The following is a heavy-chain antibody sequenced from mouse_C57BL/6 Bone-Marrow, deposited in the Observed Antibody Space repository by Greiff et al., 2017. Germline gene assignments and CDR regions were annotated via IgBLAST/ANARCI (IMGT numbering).Heavy chain of an antibody. D-gene: IGHD1-1*01. Sequence: QVQLQQPGAELVRPGSSVKLSCKASGYTFTSYWMHWVKQRPIQGLEWIGNIDPSDSETHYNQKFKDKATLTVDKSSSTAYMQLSSLTSEDSAVYYCARSAYYYGSSYDAWFAYWGQGTLVTVSA. CDR3: ARSAYYYGSSYDAWFAY. CDR1: GYTFTSYW. V-gene: IGHV1-52*01. CDR2: IDPSDSET. J-gene: IGHJ3*01.